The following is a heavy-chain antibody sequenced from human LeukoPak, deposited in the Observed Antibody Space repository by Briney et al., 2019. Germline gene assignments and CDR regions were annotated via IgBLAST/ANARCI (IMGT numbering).Heavy chain of an antibody. V-gene: IGHV4-34*01. CDR2: INHSGST. D-gene: IGHD6-13*01. Sequence: PSETLSLTCAVYGGSFSGYYWSWIRQPPGKGLEWIGEINHSGSTNYNPSLKSRVTISVDTSKNQFSLKLSSVTAADTAVYYCARGWYRAFDIWGQGTMVTVSS. CDR1: GGSFSGYY. J-gene: IGHJ3*02. CDR3: ARGWYRAFDI.